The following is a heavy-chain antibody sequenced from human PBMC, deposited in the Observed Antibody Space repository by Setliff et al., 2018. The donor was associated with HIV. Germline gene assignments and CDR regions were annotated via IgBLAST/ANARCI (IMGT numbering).Heavy chain of an antibody. Sequence: PSETLSLTCAVFGGSFTDIGGSFTDYYWIWIRQPPGKGLEWIGEINHSGSTHYNPSLKCRFTISVETSKNQFSLKVNSVTAADTAVYYCARGAGLLAGYSDRWDYYYMAVWGKGTTVTVSS. J-gene: IGHJ6*03. V-gene: IGHV4-34*01. D-gene: IGHD6-13*01. CDR2: INHSGST. CDR3: ARGAGLLAGYSDRWDYYYMAV. CDR1: GGSFTDIGGSFTDYY.